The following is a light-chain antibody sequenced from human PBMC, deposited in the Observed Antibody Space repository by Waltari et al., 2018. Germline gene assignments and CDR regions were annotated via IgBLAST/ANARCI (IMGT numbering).Light chain of an antibody. CDR1: QGIGRS. Sequence: EIVLTQSPDFQSVTPKEKVTITCRASQGIGRSLHWYQRKPGQSPNLLIKYASQSISGVPSRFSGSGSGTDFTLTITSLEAEDAATYFCHQSSKLPITFGQGTRLEI. V-gene: IGKV6-21*02. J-gene: IGKJ5*01. CDR3: HQSSKLPIT. CDR2: YAS.